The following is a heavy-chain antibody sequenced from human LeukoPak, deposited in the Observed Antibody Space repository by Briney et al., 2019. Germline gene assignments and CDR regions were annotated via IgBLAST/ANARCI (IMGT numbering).Heavy chain of an antibody. V-gene: IGHV4-39*07. D-gene: IGHD3-22*01. Sequence: SETLSLTCTVSGGSISSSSYYWGWIRQPPGKGLEWIGSIYYSGSTYYNPSLKSRVTISVDTSKNQFSLKLSSVTAADTAVYYCARGSSFYDSSGYIDYWGQGTLVTVPS. CDR3: ARGSSFYDSSGYIDY. CDR2: IYYSGST. J-gene: IGHJ4*02. CDR1: GGSISSSSYY.